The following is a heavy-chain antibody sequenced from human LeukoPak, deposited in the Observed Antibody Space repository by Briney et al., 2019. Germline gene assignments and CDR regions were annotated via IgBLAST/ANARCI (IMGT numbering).Heavy chain of an antibody. CDR3: ARDIAISQFDY. CDR1: GYAFSSHG. CDR2: ISGYNGRT. V-gene: IGHV1-18*01. Sequence: ASVKVSCKASGYAFSSHGISWVRQAPGQGLEWMGWISGYNGRTDYPQKLQGRVTMTTDTPTSTACMELRSLTSDDTAIYYCARDIAISQFDYWGQGTLVTVSS. J-gene: IGHJ4*02. D-gene: IGHD2/OR15-2a*01.